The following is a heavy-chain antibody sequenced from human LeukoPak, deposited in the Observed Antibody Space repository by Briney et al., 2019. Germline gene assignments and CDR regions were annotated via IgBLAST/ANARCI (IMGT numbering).Heavy chain of an antibody. CDR2: IYYSGST. Sequence: SETLSLTCTVSGGSISSSSYYWGWIRQPPGKGLEWIGSIYYSGSTYYNPSLKSRVTISVDTSKNQFSLKLSSVTAADTAVYYCARRDGSGSYYTGVNWFDPWGQGTLVTVSS. J-gene: IGHJ5*02. D-gene: IGHD3-10*01. V-gene: IGHV4-39*01. CDR1: GGSISSSSYY. CDR3: ARRDGSGSYYTGVNWFDP.